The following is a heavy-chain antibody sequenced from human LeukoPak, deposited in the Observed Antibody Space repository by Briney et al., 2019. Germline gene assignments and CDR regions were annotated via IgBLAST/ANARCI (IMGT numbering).Heavy chain of an antibody. D-gene: IGHD6-13*01. V-gene: IGHV5-51*01. J-gene: IGHJ4*02. CDR2: IYPGDSDT. CDR3: ARPLVGTGYSSSWYFNY. Sequence: GESLKISCEGSGYSFTTYWIAWVRQMPGKRLEWMGIIYPGDSDTRYSPSFQGQVTISADKSISTAYLQWSSLKASDTAIYYCARPLVGTGYSSSWYFNYWGQGTLVTVSS. CDR1: GYSFTTYW.